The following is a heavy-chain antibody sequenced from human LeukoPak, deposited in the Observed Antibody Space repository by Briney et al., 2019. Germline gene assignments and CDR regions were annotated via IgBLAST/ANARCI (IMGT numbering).Heavy chain of an antibody. CDR2: IIPIFGTA. D-gene: IGHD3-3*01. J-gene: IGHJ4*02. CDR3: ARERGRVVNYFDY. V-gene: IGHV1-69*13. CDR1: GGTFSSYA. Sequence: SVKVSCKASGGTFSSYAISWVRQAPGQGLEWMGGIIPIFGTANYAQKFQGRVTITADESTSTAYMELSSLRSVDTAVYYCARERGRVVNYFDYWGQGTLVTVSS.